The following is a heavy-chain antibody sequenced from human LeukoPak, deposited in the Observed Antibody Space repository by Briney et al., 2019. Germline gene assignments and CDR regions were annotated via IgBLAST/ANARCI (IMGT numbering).Heavy chain of an antibody. D-gene: IGHD6-19*01. J-gene: IGHJ4*02. V-gene: IGHV4-34*01. Sequence: TCAXXGGXXXGYYWSWIRQPPGNGLDCIFEINHSGSTNYNPSLNSRLTISVNTSKNQFSLKLSSVTAADTAVYYCARRAVAGTHWGQGTLVTVSS. CDR1: GGXXXGYY. CDR3: ARRAVAGTH. CDR2: INHSGST.